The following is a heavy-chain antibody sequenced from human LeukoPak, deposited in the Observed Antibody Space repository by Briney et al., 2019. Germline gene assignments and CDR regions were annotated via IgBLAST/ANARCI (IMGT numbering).Heavy chain of an antibody. CDR1: GGSISSYY. D-gene: IGHD3-10*01. V-gene: IGHV4-59*08. CDR2: ISYSGNT. CDR3: ARLGGSHSPHGY. Sequence: SETLSLTCTVSGGSISSYYWSWVRQTPRKGLEWIGYISYSGNTNYNPSLKSRVTISLDTSKNQFSLNLTSVTAADTAVYYCARLGGSHSPHGYWGQGTLVTVSS. J-gene: IGHJ4*02.